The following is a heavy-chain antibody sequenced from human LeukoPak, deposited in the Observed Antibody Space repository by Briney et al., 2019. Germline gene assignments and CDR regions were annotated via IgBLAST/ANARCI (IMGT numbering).Heavy chain of an antibody. CDR1: GGSFSGYY. V-gene: IGHV4-34*01. CDR2: INHSGST. D-gene: IGHD2-15*01. Sequence: PSETLSLTCAVYGGSFSGYYWSWIRQPPGKGLEWIGEINHSGSTNYNPSLKSRVTIPVDTSKNQFSLKLSSVTAADTAVYYCARADCSGGSCYSFWGQGTLVTVSS. CDR3: ARADCSGGSCYSF. J-gene: IGHJ4*02.